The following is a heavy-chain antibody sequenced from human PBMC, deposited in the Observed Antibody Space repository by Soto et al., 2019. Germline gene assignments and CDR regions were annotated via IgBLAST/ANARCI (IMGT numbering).Heavy chain of an antibody. CDR2: ISKGGSNL. CDR1: GFTLSSYA. V-gene: IGHV3-30-3*01. D-gene: IGHD6-19*01. CDR3: AREVEYTSAFGISSSFDY. J-gene: IGHJ4*02. Sequence: GGSLRLSCAASGFTLSSYAIHWVRQAPGKVLEWVTVISKGGSNLYFADSVKGRFTISRDNSKNTLYLQMNSLRSEDTAVYYCAREVEYTSAFGISSSFDYWGQGTLVTVSS.